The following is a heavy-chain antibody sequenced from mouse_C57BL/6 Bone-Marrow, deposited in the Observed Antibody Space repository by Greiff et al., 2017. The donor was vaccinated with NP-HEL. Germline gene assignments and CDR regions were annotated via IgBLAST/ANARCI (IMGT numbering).Heavy chain of an antibody. Sequence: EVMLVESGGGLVKPGGSLKLSCAASGFTFSSYTMSWVRQTPEKRLEWVATISGGGGNTYYPDSVKGRFTISRDNAKNTLYLQMSSLRSEDTALYYCARQLRLPAWFAYWGQGTLVTVSA. J-gene: IGHJ3*01. D-gene: IGHD3-2*02. V-gene: IGHV5-9*01. CDR1: GFTFSSYT. CDR3: ARQLRLPAWFAY. CDR2: ISGGGGNT.